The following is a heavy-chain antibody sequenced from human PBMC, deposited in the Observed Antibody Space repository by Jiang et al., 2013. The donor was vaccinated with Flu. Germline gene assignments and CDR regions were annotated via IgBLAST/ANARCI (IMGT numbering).Heavy chain of an antibody. CDR3: ARDGGGYYYDSSGYYRGGELFDL. V-gene: IGHV4-31*03. D-gene: IGHD3-22*01. Sequence: PGLVKPSQTLSLTCTVSGGSISSGGYYWSWIRQHPGKGLEWIGYIYYSGSTNYNPSLKSRVTISVDKSKNQFSLKLSSVTAADTAVYYCARDGGGYYYDSSGYYRGGELFDLWGRGTLVTVSS. CDR1: GGSISSGGYY. CDR2: IYYSGST. J-gene: IGHJ2*01.